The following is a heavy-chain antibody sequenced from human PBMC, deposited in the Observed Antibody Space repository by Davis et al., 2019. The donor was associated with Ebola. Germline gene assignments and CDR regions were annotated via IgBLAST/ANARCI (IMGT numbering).Heavy chain of an antibody. CDR3: QSYRYSY. V-gene: IGHV3-73*01. D-gene: IGHD3-16*02. Sequence: GESLKISCAASGFTFSGSAMHWVRQASGKGLEWVGRIRRKANSYATAYAASVKGRFTISRDDSKNTAYLQMNSLKTEDTAVYYCQSYRYSYWGQGTLVTVSS. J-gene: IGHJ4*02. CDR2: IRRKANSYAT. CDR1: GFTFSGSA.